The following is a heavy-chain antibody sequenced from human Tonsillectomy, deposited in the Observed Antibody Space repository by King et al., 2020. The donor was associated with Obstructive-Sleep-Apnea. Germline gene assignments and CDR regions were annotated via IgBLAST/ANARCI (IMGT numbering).Heavy chain of an antibody. D-gene: IGHD2-2*01. V-gene: IGHV1-69*01. CDR3: ATDRCSPSCSLDV. CDR2: IIPILGTT. J-gene: IGHJ6*02. Sequence: LVQSGAEVKKPGSSVKVSCKASGGTFSNYGITWVRQAPGEGLEWMGGIIPILGTTNYAQRFQGRITISADENTRTAYMDLSSLRSEDTAVYYCATDRCSPSCSLDVWGQGTTVTVSS. CDR1: GGTFSNYG.